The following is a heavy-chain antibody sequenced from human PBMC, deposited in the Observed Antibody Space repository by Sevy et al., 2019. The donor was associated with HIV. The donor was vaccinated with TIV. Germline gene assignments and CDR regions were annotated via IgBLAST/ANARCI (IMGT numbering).Heavy chain of an antibody. D-gene: IGHD5-18*01. CDR1: GFTFSSYW. CDR3: VREGVGGYSYSLDC. V-gene: IGHV3-7*01. J-gene: IGHJ4*02. CDR2: MKEDGSER. Sequence: GGSLRLSCAASGFTFSSYWMSWVRQAPGKGLEWVATMKEDGSERNYVDSVKGRFASSRDNAKNSLYLQMNSLRAEETAVYYCVREGVGGYSYSLDCWGQGTLVTVSS.